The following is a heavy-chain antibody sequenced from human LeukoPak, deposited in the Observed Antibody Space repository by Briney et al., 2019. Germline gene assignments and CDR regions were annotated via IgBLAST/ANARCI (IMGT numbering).Heavy chain of an antibody. Sequence: SETLSLTCAVYGGSFSGYYWSWIRQPPGKGLEWIGEINHNGSTNYNPSLKSRVTISVDTPKNQFSLKLSSVTAADTAVYYCARPRQWLVRAPDAFDIWGQGTMATVSS. CDR2: INHNGST. V-gene: IGHV4-34*01. CDR1: GGSFSGYY. CDR3: ARPRQWLVRAPDAFDI. J-gene: IGHJ3*02. D-gene: IGHD6-19*01.